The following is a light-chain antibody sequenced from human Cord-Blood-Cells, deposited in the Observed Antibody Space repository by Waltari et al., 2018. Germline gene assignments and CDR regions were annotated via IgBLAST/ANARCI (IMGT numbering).Light chain of an antibody. CDR3: QSYDSSLSGSV. CDR1: SSNIGAGYD. J-gene: IGLJ3*02. CDR2: GNS. V-gene: IGLV1-40*01. Sequence: QSVLTQPPSVSAAPGQRVTISCTGSSSNIGAGYDVHWYQERPGTAPKLLICGNSNRPSGVPDRFSGSKSGTSASLAITGLQAEDEADYYCQSYDSSLSGSVFGGGTKLTVL.